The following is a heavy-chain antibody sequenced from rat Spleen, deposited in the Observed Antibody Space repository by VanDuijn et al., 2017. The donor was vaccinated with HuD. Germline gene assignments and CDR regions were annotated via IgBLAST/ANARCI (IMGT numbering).Heavy chain of an antibody. J-gene: IGHJ2*01. CDR2: ISSGAGNT. CDR3: ARETGYNFYFDY. Sequence: EVQLVESGGGLVQPGSSLKLSCAASGFTFSNYGMAWVRQAPTKDLEWVASISSGAGNTYYRDSVKVRFPISRDNAKNTLYLQMDSLRSEDTATYYCARETGYNFYFDYWGQGVLVTVSS. V-gene: IGHV5S13*01. D-gene: IGHD1-4*01. CDR1: GFTFSNYG.